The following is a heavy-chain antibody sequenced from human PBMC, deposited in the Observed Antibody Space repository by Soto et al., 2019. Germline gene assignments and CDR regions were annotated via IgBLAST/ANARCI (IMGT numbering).Heavy chain of an antibody. D-gene: IGHD5-18*01. CDR1: GYTFTSYA. Sequence: GASVKVSCKASGYTFTSYAMHWVRQAPGQRLEWMGWINAGNGNTKYSQKFQGRVTITRDTSASTAYMELSSLRSEDTAVYYCARDPGSGRGYSYGPPLHYFDYWGQGTLVTVSS. V-gene: IGHV1-3*01. CDR2: INAGNGNT. CDR3: ARDPGSGRGYSYGPPLHYFDY. J-gene: IGHJ4*02.